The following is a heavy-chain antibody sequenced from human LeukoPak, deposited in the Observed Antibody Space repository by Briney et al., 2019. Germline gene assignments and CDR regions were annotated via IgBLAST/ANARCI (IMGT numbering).Heavy chain of an antibody. CDR2: IYHSGST. Sequence: SETLSLTCTVSGYSISSGYYWGWIRQPPGKGLEWIGSIYHSGSTYYNPSLKSRVTISVDTSKNQFSLKLSSVTAADTAEYYCARGRKRHYYYYYMDVWGKGTTVTVSS. J-gene: IGHJ6*03. CDR3: ARGRKRHYYYYYMDV. CDR1: GYSISSGYY. V-gene: IGHV4-38-2*02.